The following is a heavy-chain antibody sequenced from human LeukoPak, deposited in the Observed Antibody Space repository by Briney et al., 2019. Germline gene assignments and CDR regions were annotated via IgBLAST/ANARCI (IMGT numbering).Heavy chain of an antibody. CDR2: IRYDGSNR. CDR1: GFTFSSYG. D-gene: IGHD3-22*01. CDR3: ARDSRYYYDSSGYYSDY. Sequence: GGSLRLSCAASGFTFSSYGMHWVRQAPGKGLEWVAFIRYDGSNRYYADSVKGRFTISRDNSKNTLYLQMNSLRDEDTAVYYCARDSRYYYDSSGYYSDYWGQGTLVTVSS. V-gene: IGHV3-30*02. J-gene: IGHJ4*02.